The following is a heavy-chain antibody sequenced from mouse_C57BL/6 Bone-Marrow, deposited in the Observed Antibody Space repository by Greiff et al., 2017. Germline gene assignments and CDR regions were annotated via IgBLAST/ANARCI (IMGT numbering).Heavy chain of an antibody. J-gene: IGHJ2*01. CDR2: FYPGSGSI. V-gene: IGHV1-62-2*01. CDR3: ARHERYYDYEGYFDY. D-gene: IGHD2-4*01. Sequence: VQLQQSGAELVKPGASVKLSCKASGYIFTEYTIHWVKQRSGQGLEWIGWFYPGSGSIKYNERFKDKATLTADKSSKTVYMELSRLTSEDSAVYFCARHERYYDYEGYFDYWGQGTTLTVSS. CDR1: GYIFTEYT.